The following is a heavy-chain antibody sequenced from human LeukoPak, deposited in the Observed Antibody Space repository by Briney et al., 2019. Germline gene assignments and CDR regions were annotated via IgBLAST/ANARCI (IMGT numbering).Heavy chain of an antibody. J-gene: IGHJ4*02. CDR1: GFTFSSYA. CDR3: AKDLGYSSGWYGDY. V-gene: IGHV3-23*01. CDR2: ISGSGGST. D-gene: IGHD6-19*01. Sequence: GGSLRLSCAASGFTFSSYAMSGVRQAPGKGLEWVSAISGSGGSTYYADSVKGRFTISRDNSKNTLYLQMNSLRAEDTAVYYCAKDLGYSSGWYGDYWGQGTLVTVSS.